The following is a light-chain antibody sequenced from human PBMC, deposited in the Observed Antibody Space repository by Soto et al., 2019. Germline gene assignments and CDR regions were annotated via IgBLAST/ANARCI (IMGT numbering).Light chain of an antibody. CDR3: GSYTTTDTPFV. CDR1: STDVGGYNY. Sequence: QSALAQPSSVSGSPGQSITISCTGTSTDVGGYNYVSWYQHHPGKGPKLIIYEVNNRPSGVSDRFSGSKSGNKASLTISNLEAEDESDSYCGSYTTTDTPFVFGTGTKVTVL. J-gene: IGLJ1*01. CDR2: EVN. V-gene: IGLV2-14*01.